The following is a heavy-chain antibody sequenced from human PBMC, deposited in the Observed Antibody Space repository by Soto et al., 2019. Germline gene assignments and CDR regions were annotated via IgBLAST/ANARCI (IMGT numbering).Heavy chain of an antibody. D-gene: IGHD3-3*01. J-gene: IGHJ4*02. CDR3: ARRRFGPNDVSRAYFDF. V-gene: IGHV2-5*01. Sequence: QVTLKESGPALVKPTQTLTLTCTFSGFSFTTSGVGVGWLRQPPGKALEWLALIYWYDDKRYSPFLKARLTSTKDTSKHPVVLTMTNMGPVDTATYFCARRRFGPNDVSRAYFDFWGLGTLVTVSS. CDR1: GFSFTTSGVG. CDR2: IYWYDDK.